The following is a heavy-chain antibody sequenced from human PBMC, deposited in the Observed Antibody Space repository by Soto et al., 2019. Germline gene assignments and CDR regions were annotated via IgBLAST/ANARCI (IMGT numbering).Heavy chain of an antibody. CDR1: GFTFTSSA. J-gene: IGHJ4*02. Sequence: SVKVSCKASGFTFTSSAVQWVRQARGQRLEWIGWIVVGSGNTNYAQKFQERVTITRDMSTSTAYMELSSVTAADTAVYYCARGRRYSYGPLGRFDYWGQGTLVTVSS. V-gene: IGHV1-58*01. D-gene: IGHD5-18*01. CDR3: ARGRRYSYGPLGRFDY. CDR2: IVVGSGNT.